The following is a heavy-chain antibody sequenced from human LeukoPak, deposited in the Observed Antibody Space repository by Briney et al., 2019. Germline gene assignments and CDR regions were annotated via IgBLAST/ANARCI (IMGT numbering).Heavy chain of an antibody. V-gene: IGHV3-21*01. Sequence: PGGSLRLSCAASGFTFATYSMNWVRQAPGKGLEWVSSISRGSSYVYSADSVKGRFTISRDNAKNSVYLQMDSLRAEDTAVYYCARVPTNYYDGSAYFFDYWGQGTLVTVSS. J-gene: IGHJ4*02. D-gene: IGHD3-22*01. CDR3: ARVPTNYYDGSAYFFDY. CDR2: ISRGSSYV. CDR1: GFTFATYS.